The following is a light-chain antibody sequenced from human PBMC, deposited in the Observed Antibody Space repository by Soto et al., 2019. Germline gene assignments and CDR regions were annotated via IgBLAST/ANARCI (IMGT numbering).Light chain of an antibody. CDR2: SAS. Sequence: EIVLTQSPGTLSLSPGERATLYCRASQSVPKDYLAWYHQRPGRAPRLLIDSASKRASGIADRLTGSGSGTVFTLTIDRLEPEDFGVYYCQQYGSYPRTFGQGTKVEVQ. CDR3: QQYGSYPRT. V-gene: IGKV3-20*01. CDR1: QSVPKDY. J-gene: IGKJ1*01.